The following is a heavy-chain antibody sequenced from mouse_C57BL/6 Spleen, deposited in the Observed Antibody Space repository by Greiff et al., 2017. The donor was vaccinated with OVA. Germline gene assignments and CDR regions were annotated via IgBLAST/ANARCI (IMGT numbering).Heavy chain of an antibody. Sequence: EVQLQHSGAELVKPGASVKLSCTASGFTIKDYYMHWVKQRTEQGLEWIGRIDPEDGETKYAPKFQGKATITADTSSNTAYLQLSSLTSEDTAVYYCARGAYYSNYSWFAYWGQGTLVTVSA. J-gene: IGHJ3*01. CDR1: GFTIKDYY. CDR2: IDPEDGET. CDR3: ARGAYYSNYSWFAY. D-gene: IGHD2-5*01. V-gene: IGHV14-2*01.